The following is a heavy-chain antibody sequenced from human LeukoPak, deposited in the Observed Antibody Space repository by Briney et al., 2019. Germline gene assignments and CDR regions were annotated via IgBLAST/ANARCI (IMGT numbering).Heavy chain of an antibody. D-gene: IGHD5-18*01. CDR1: GGSISSSSYY. Sequence: PSETLSLTCTVSGGSISSSSYYWGWIRQPPGKGLEWIGSIYYSGSTYYNPSLKSRVTISVDTSKNQFSLKLSSVTAADTAVYYCARRKSGRIQLWSRGVYYFDYWGQGTLVTVSS. CDR3: ARRKSGRIQLWSRGVYYFDY. CDR2: IYYSGST. J-gene: IGHJ4*02. V-gene: IGHV4-39*07.